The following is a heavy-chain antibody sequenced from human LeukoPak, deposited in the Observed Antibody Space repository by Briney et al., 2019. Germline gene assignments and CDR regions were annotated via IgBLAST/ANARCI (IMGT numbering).Heavy chain of an antibody. J-gene: IGHJ4*02. CDR1: GFTFSSYA. CDR3: QLGAGYCSSTSCNY. V-gene: IGHV3-23*01. D-gene: IGHD2-2*03. CDR2: ISGSGGST. Sequence: GGSLRLSCAASGFTFSSYAMSWVRQAPGQGLEWVSAISGSGGSTYFADSVKGRFTISRDNSKNTLYLQMDSLRAEDTAVYYCQLGAGYCSSTSCNYWGQGTLVSVSS.